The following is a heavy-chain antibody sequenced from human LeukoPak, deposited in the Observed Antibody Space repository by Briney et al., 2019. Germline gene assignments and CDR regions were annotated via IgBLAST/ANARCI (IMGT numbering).Heavy chain of an antibody. CDR1: GFTFDDYG. V-gene: IGHV3-20*04. CDR3: ARDQRLVQADYFDY. J-gene: IGHJ4*02. Sequence: GGSLRPSCAAAGFTFDDYGMSWVRQAPGKGLEWVSGINWNGGSTAYADSVKGRFTISRDNAKNSLYLQMNSLRAEDTALYYCARDQRLVQADYFDYWGQGTLVTVSS. CDR2: INWNGGST. D-gene: IGHD6-19*01.